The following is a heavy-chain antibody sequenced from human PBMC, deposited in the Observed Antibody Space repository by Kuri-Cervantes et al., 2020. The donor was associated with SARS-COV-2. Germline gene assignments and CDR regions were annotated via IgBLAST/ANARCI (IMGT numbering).Heavy chain of an antibody. Sequence: KVSCKGSGYSFTNYWIAWVRQMPGKGLEWMGIIYPGDSDTKYSRSFQGQVTISADKSISTAFLQGSSLKASDTAMYYCARRAYGEQVDYYYMDVWGKGTTVTVSS. CDR2: IYPGDSDT. CDR3: ARRAYGEQVDYYYMDV. V-gene: IGHV5-51*01. CDR1: GYSFTNYW. J-gene: IGHJ6*03. D-gene: IGHD4-17*01.